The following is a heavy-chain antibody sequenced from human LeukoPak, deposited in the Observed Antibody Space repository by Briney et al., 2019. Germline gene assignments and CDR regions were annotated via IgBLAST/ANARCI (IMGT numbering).Heavy chain of an antibody. CDR2: ISGSGGST. Sequence: GGSLRLSCAASGFTFSSYAMSWVRQAPGKGLEWVSAISGSGGSTYYADSVKGRFTISRDNSKNTLYLQMNSLRAEDTAVYYCAKELYGSGSYYYYYGMDVWGQGTTVTVSS. J-gene: IGHJ6*02. D-gene: IGHD3-10*01. CDR3: AKELYGSGSYYYYYGMDV. V-gene: IGHV3-23*01. CDR1: GFTFSSYA.